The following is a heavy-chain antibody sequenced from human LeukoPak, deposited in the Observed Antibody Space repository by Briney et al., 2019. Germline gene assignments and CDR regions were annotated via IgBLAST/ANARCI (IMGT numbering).Heavy chain of an antibody. Sequence: GGSLRLSCAASGFTFSSYSMNWVRQAPGKGLEWVSSISSSSSYIYYADSVKGRFTISRDNAKNSLYLQMSSLRAEDTAVYYCAGGASLNYYDSPPFDYWGQGILVTVSS. J-gene: IGHJ4*02. D-gene: IGHD3-22*01. CDR3: AGGASLNYYDSPPFDY. CDR1: GFTFSSYS. CDR2: ISSSSSYI. V-gene: IGHV3-21*01.